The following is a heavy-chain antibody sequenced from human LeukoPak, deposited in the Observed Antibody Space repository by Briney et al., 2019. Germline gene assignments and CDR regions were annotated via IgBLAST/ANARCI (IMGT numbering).Heavy chain of an antibody. V-gene: IGHV1-8*01. J-gene: IGHJ4*02. Sequence: GASVKVSCKASGYTFTSYHINWVRQATGQGLEWMGWMNPNSANTGYAQKFQGRVTMTRNNSISTAYMELSSLRSEDTAVYYCARKGTDSYYWGQGTLVTVSS. CDR2: MNPNSANT. CDR3: ARKGTDSYY. D-gene: IGHD1-1*01. CDR1: GYTFTSYH.